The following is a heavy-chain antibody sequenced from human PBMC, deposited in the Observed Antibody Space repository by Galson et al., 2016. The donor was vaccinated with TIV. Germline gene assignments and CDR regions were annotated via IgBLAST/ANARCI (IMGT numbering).Heavy chain of an antibody. CDR2: ISANGGST. CDR1: GFTFSIYA. Sequence: SLRLSCAASGFTFSIYAMSWVRQAPGKGPEWVSIISANGGSTHYADSVKGRFTISRDNSKNTLYLQMKSLRVEDTAIYYCAKDRVWLRFGELLSDFDNWGQRNLVTVSS. CDR3: AKDRVWLRFGELLSDFDN. V-gene: IGHV3-23*01. D-gene: IGHD3-16*01. J-gene: IGHJ4*02.